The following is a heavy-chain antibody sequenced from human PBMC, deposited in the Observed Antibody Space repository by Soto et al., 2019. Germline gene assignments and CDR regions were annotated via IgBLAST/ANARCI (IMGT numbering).Heavy chain of an antibody. CDR3: ARVVDRGGRIWKGPATDCEYGMDV. J-gene: IGHJ6*02. CDR1: GDSISSGGYS. CDR2: IYHSGST. Sequence: SETLSLTCTVSGDSISSGGYSWSWIRQPPGKGLEWIGYIYHSGSTYYNPSLKSRVTIPVDRSKNQSSLKLTSVTAADTAEYYCARVVDRGGRIWKGPATDCEYGMDVWGQGTTVTVSS. D-gene: IGHD2-15*01. V-gene: IGHV4-30-2*01.